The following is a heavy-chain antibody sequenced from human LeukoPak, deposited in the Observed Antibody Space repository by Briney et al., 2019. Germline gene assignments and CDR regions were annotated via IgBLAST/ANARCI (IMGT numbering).Heavy chain of an antibody. J-gene: IGHJ3*02. V-gene: IGHV3-20*04. Sequence: GGSLRLSCAASGFTFDDYGMSWVRQAPGKGLEWVSGINWNGGSTGYADSVKGRFTISRDNAKNSLYLQMNSLRAEDTALYYCAREGSGGWYRSGDNAFDIWGQGTMVTVSS. CDR1: GFTFDDYG. CDR2: INWNGGST. CDR3: AREGSGGWYRSGDNAFDI. D-gene: IGHD6-19*01.